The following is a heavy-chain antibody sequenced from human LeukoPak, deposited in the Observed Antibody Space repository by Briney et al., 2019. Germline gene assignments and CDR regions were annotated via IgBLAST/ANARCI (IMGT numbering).Heavy chain of an antibody. CDR3: AKDGQYCSSTSCYGVY. D-gene: IGHD2-2*01. CDR1: GFTFSSYG. CDR2: ISYDGSNK. V-gene: IGHV3-30*18. J-gene: IGHJ4*02. Sequence: GGSLRLSCAASGFTFSSYGMHWVRQAPGKGLEWVAVISYDGSNKYYADSVKGRFTISRDNSKNTLYLQMNSLRAEDTAVYYCAKDGQYCSSTSCYGVYWGQGTLVTVSS.